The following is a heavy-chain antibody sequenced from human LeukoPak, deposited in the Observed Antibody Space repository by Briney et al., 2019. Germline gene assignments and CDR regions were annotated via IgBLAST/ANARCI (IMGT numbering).Heavy chain of an antibody. Sequence: HEASVKVSCKASGYTFTSYDINWVRQAPGQGLEWMGWMNPNSGNTGYAQKFQGRVTMTRNTSISTAYMELSSLGSEDTAVYYCARQDRGYSYGPNWFDPWGQGTLVTVSS. CDR1: GYTFTSYD. J-gene: IGHJ5*02. D-gene: IGHD5-18*01. CDR3: ARQDRGYSYGPNWFDP. CDR2: MNPNSGNT. V-gene: IGHV1-8*01.